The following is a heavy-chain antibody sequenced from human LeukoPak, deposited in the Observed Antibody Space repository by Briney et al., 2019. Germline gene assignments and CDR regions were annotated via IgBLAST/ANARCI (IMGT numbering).Heavy chain of an antibody. Sequence: PSETLSLTCTVSGGSISSSTYSWTWIRQPPGKGLEWIGSIHYDGNTYYKPSLKSRVTISVDTSKIQFSLRLSSATAADMATYYCARRSLNNYGSYYWGQGTLVTVSS. D-gene: IGHD5-24*01. CDR2: IHYDGNT. J-gene: IGHJ4*02. CDR1: GGSISSSTYS. CDR3: ARRSLNNYGSYY. V-gene: IGHV4-39*01.